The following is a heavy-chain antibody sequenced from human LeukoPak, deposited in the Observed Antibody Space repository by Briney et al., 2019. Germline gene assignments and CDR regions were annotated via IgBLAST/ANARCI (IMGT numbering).Heavy chain of an antibody. Sequence: SETLSLTCTVSGGSISSYYCSWIRQPAGKGLEWIGRIYTSGSTNYNPSLKSRVTMSVDTSKNQFSLKLSSVTAADTAVYYCARGSIASRRGYFDYWGQGTLVTVSS. D-gene: IGHD6-6*01. CDR3: ARGSIASRRGYFDY. J-gene: IGHJ4*02. CDR1: GGSISSYY. CDR2: IYTSGST. V-gene: IGHV4-4*07.